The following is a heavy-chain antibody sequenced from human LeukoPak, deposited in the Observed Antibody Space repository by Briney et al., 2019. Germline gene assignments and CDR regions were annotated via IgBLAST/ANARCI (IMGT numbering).Heavy chain of an antibody. J-gene: IGHJ4*02. D-gene: IGHD3-22*01. CDR3: ARLSTTDTSGYFTFDY. CDR2: IYPGDSDT. CDR1: GYSFTSYW. V-gene: IGHV5-51*01. Sequence: GESLKISCKGSGYSFTSYWIGWVRQMPGKSLEWIGIIYPGDSDTRCSPSFQGQVTISDDKPITTAYLQWSSLKASDNAMYYCARLSTTDTSGYFTFDYWGQGTLVTVSS.